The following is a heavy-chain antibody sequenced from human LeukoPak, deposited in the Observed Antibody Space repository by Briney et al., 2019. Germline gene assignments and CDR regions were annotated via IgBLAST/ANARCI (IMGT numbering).Heavy chain of an antibody. V-gene: IGHV4-34*01. CDR2: INHSGST. CDR3: ARDRALAGFWFDP. CDR1: GGSFSGYY. J-gene: IGHJ5*02. D-gene: IGHD3-10*01. Sequence: PSETLSLTCAVYGGSFSGYYWSWIRQPPGKGLEWIGEINHSGSTNYNPSLKSRVTISVDTSKNQFSLKLSSVTAADTAVYYCARDRALAGFWFDPWGQGTLVTVSS.